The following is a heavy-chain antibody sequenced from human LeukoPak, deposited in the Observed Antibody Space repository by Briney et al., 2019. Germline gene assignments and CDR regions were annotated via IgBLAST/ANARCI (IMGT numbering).Heavy chain of an antibody. V-gene: IGHV3-74*01. D-gene: IGHD2/OR15-2a*01. CDR3: VNFYETY. CDR1: GNYW. Sequence: QSGGSLRLSCAASGNYWMHWVRQVPGKGLVWVSHINSDGSWTSYADSVKGRFTISKDNAKNTVYLQMNSLRAEDTAVYYCVNFYETYWGRGTLVTVSS. J-gene: IGHJ4*02. CDR2: INSDGSWT.